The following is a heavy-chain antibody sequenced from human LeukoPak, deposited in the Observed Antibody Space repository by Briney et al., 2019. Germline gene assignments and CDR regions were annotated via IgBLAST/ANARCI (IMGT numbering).Heavy chain of an antibody. D-gene: IGHD6-13*01. Sequence: ASVKVSCKVSGYTLTELSMHWVRQAPGKGLEWMGGFDPEDGETIYAQKFQGRVTMTRNTSISTAYMELSSLRSEDTAVYYCARGPLAAAEGTTDFDYWGQGTLVTVSS. CDR3: ARGPLAAAEGTTDFDY. V-gene: IGHV1-24*01. CDR2: FDPEDGET. J-gene: IGHJ4*02. CDR1: GYTLTELS.